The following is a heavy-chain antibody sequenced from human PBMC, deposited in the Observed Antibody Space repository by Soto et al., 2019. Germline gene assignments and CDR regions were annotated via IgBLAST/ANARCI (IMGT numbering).Heavy chain of an antibody. CDR3: ATHDVTAAAGLVLGF. J-gene: IGHJ4*02. V-gene: IGHV3-7*02. CDR1: GFTFSSRW. CDR2: IKQDENGK. D-gene: IGHD6-13*01. Sequence: EVQLVESGGGLVQPGGSLRLSCEASGFTFSSRWMTWVRQGPGKGLEWVANIKQDENGKDYVDSVKGRFTISGDNAKNLVSLQMTTLRAEKTAVYYCATHDVTAAAGLVLGFWGQGTLVSVSS.